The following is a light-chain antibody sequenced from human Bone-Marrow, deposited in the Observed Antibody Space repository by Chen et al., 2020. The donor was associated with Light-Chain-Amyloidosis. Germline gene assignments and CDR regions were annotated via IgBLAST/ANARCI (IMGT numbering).Light chain of an antibody. Sequence: NFMLTQPHSVSEYPGKTVIISCTRSSGRIATNYVQWYQQRPGSSPTTVIYEDGQRPSGVPDRFSVSIDRSSNTASLTISGLNTEDEADYYCQSYQGSSQGVFGGGTKLPVL. J-gene: IGLJ3*02. V-gene: IGLV6-57*01. CDR2: EDG. CDR3: QSYQGSSQGV. CDR1: SGRIATNY.